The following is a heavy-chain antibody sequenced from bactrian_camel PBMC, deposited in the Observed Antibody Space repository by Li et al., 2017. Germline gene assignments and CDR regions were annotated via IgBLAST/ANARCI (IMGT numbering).Heavy chain of an antibody. CDR2: LYTAGDST. CDR3: AADWSCGYSGSWCSCPGDY. V-gene: IGHV3S1*01. J-gene: IGHJ4*01. D-gene: IGHD3*01. Sequence: HVQLVESGGGSVQAGGSPRLSCAASGYTSSGYYSNYCMAWFRQAPGKEREGVAALYTAGDSTFYADSVKGRFTISQDSAKSIMYLQMNSLKPEDAGMYYCAADWSCGYSGSWCSCPGDYWSQGTQVTVS. CDR1: GYTSSGYYSNYC.